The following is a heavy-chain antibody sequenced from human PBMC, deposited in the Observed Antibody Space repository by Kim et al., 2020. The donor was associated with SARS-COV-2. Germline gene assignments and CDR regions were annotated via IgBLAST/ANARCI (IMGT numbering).Heavy chain of an antibody. Sequence: VKDRFTISRDNSKTPLYLQMNSLRAEDTAVYYCAKTNCGGDCYSDWYFDLWGRGTLVTVSS. D-gene: IGHD2-21*01. CDR3: AKTNCGGDCYSDWYFDL. J-gene: IGHJ2*01. V-gene: IGHV3-23*01.